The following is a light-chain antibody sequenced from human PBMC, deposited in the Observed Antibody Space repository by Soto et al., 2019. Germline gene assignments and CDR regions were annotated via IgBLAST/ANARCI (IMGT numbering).Light chain of an antibody. J-gene: IGKJ3*01. CDR1: QSVSSN. Sequence: EIVMTQSTATLSVSPGERATLSCRASQSVSSNLAWYQQKPGQAPRLLIYGASTRATGIPARFSGSGSGTEFTLTISSLQSEDFAVYYCQQYNNWTFTFGPGNKVDIK. CDR3: QQYNNWTFT. V-gene: IGKV3-15*01. CDR2: GAS.